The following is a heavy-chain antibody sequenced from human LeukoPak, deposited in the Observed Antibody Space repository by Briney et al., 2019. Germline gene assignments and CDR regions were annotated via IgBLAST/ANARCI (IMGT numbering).Heavy chain of an antibody. D-gene: IGHD3-22*01. CDR3: ARDPLYYYDSSGYPGQVH. CDR2: ISSSSSYI. V-gene: IGHV3-21*01. Sequence: GGSLRLSCAASGFTFSSYSMNWVRQAPGKGLEWVSSISSSSSYIYYADSVKGRFTISRDNAKNSLYLQMNSLRAEDTAVYYCARDPLYYYDSSGYPGQVHWGQGTLVTVSS. CDR1: GFTFSSYS. J-gene: IGHJ4*02.